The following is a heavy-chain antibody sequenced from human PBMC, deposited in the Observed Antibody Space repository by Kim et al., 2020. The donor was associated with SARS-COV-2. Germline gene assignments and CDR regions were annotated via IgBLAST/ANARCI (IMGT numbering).Heavy chain of an antibody. V-gene: IGHV3-66*01. Sequence: GSTNSADSVKGRFTISRDNSKNTLYLQMNSLGAEDTAVYYCARFGSSSPFWGQGTLVTVSS. CDR3: ARFGSSSPF. CDR2: GST. J-gene: IGHJ4*02. D-gene: IGHD6-13*01.